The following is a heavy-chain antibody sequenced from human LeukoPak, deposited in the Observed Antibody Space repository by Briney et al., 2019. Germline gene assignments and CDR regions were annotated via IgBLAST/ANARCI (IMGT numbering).Heavy chain of an antibody. CDR3: ARGLRYFDWFPHDAFDI. D-gene: IGHD3-9*01. CDR2: INHSGST. Sequence: SETLSLTCAVYGGSFSGYYWSWIRHPPGKGLEWIGEINHSGSTNYNPSLKSRVTISVDTSKNQFSLKLSSVTAADTAVYYCARGLRYFDWFPHDAFDIWGQGTMVTVSS. J-gene: IGHJ3*02. CDR1: GGSFSGYY. V-gene: IGHV4-34*01.